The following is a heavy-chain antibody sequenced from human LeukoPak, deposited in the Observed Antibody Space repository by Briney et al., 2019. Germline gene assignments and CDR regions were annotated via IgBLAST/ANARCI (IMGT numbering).Heavy chain of an antibody. V-gene: IGHV4-34*01. CDR1: GGSFRGYC. J-gene: IGHJ5*02. CDR3: ARDGSIAEAGTGFDP. CDR2: INHSGST. D-gene: IGHD6-13*01. Sequence: PSETLSLTCAVYGGSFRGYCWSWIRQPPGKGLEWIGEINHSGSTNYNPSLKSRVAISVDTSKNQFSLKLSSVTAADTAVYYCARDGSIAEAGTGFDPWGQGNLVTVSS.